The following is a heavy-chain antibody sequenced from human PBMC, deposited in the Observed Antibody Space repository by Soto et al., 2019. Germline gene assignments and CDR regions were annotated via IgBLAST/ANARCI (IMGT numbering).Heavy chain of an antibody. D-gene: IGHD2-2*01. CDR1: GGSFSGYD. J-gene: IGHJ6*03. V-gene: IGHV4-34*01. CDR2: INHSGST. CDR3: ARGRVGYIVVVPAAKGTDYYYYMDV. Sequence: SETLSLTCAVYGGSFSGYDWSWIRQPPGKGLEWIGEINHSGSTNYNPSLKSRVTISVDTSKNQFSLKLNSVTAADTAVYYCARGRVGYIVVVPAAKGTDYYYYMDVWGKGTTVTVSS.